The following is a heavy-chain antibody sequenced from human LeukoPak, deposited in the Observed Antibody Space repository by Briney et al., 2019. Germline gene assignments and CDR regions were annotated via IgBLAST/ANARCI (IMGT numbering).Heavy chain of an antibody. V-gene: IGHV3-21*01. CDR1: GFTFSSYS. D-gene: IGHD6-13*01. CDR3: ARDRRDRIAAAGIFDY. J-gene: IGHJ4*02. Sequence: GSLRLSCAASGFTFSSYSMNWVRQAPGKGLEWVSSISSSSSYIYYADSVKGRFTISRDNAKNSLYLQMNSLRAEDTAVYYCARDRRDRIAAAGIFDYWGQGTLVTVSS. CDR2: ISSSSSYI.